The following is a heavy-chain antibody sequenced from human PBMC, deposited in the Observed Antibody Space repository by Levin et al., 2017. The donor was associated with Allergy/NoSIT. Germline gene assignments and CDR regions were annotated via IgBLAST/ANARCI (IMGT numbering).Heavy chain of an antibody. CDR2: TSSDGSIQ. D-gene: IGHD3-10*01. V-gene: IGHV3-30-3*01. CDR1: AFTFSSYA. Sequence: GGSLRLSCAGSAFTFSSYAMHWVRQAPGKGLDWVAVTSSDGSIQYYADSAKGRFTISRDNSKDTLYLQMNSLRAEDTALYYCVRENYYGSGVLGAFDVWGQGTMVIVSS. J-gene: IGHJ3*01. CDR3: VRENYYGSGVLGAFDV.